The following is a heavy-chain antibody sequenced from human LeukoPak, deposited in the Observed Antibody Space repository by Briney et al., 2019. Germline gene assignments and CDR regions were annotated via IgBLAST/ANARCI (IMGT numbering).Heavy chain of an antibody. CDR2: INSGSDII. J-gene: IGHJ4*02. CDR1: GFTFPTYH. V-gene: IGHV3-48*02. Sequence: PGGSLRLSCAASGFTFPTYHMVWVRQSPGKGLEWLAYINSGSDIIYYADSVKGRFTISRDNAKNSLYLEMISLRDEDTAVYFCARGRGYCSRTTCWYFDYWGQGTLVTVSS. CDR3: ARGRGYCSRTTCWYFDY. D-gene: IGHD2-2*01.